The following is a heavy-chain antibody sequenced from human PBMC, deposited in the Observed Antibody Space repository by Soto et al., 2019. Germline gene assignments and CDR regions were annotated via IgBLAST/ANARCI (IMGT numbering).Heavy chain of an antibody. CDR1: GFTFSSYG. Sequence: QVQLVESGGGVVQPGRSLRLSCAASGFTFSSYGMHWVRQAPGKGLEWVAVIWYDGSNKYYADSVKGRFTISRDNSKNTLYLQMNSLRAEDTAVYYCARDSWFGELFNEVWYFDYWGQGTLVTVSS. CDR2: IWYDGSNK. V-gene: IGHV3-33*01. J-gene: IGHJ4*02. D-gene: IGHD3-10*01. CDR3: ARDSWFGELFNEVWYFDY.